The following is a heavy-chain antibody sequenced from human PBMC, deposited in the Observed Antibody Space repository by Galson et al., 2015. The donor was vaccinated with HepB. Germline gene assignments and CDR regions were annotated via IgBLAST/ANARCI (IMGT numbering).Heavy chain of an antibody. CDR3: ARGLPVGGGWFDP. CDR1: GGSFSGYY. D-gene: IGHD3-16*01. Sequence: ETLSLTCAVYGGSFSGYYWSWIRQPPGKGLEWIGEINHSGSTNYNPSLKSRVTISVDTSKNQFSLKLSSVTAADTAVYYCARGLPVGGGWFDPWGQGTLVTVSS. J-gene: IGHJ5*02. CDR2: INHSGST. V-gene: IGHV4-34*01.